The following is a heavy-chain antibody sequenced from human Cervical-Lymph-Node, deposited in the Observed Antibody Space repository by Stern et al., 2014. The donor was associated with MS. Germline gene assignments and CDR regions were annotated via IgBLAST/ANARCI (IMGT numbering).Heavy chain of an antibody. J-gene: IGHJ4*02. CDR1: GFTFRAYT. Sequence: EVQLVESGGGLVKPGGSLRLSCAASGFTFRAYTMNWVRQAPGKGLEWVACISRSGSYSYCSDSVKGRFTISRDNDKNSVYLQMTSLRAEDAAVYYCASDDYDFCSGYYDLFYFHYWGQGTLVAVSS. CDR3: ASDDYDFCSGYYDLFYFHY. CDR2: ISRSGSYS. V-gene: IGHV3-21*01. D-gene: IGHD3-3*01.